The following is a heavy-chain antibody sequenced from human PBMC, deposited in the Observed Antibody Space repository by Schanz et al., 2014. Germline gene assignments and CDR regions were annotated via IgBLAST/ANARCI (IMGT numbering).Heavy chain of an antibody. CDR3: AIGYGDSPTDF. V-gene: IGHV1-18*01. J-gene: IGHJ4*02. CDR1: GYTFTRSG. CDR2: IGGSDGNT. Sequence: QVQLVQSGGEMKKPGASVKVSCKASGYTFTRSGISWVRQAPGQGLEWMGWIGGSDGNTNFAQKFQGRVTITADRSTSTAYMELSSLRSEDTAVYYCAIGYGDSPTDFWGQGTLVTVSS. D-gene: IGHD4-17*01.